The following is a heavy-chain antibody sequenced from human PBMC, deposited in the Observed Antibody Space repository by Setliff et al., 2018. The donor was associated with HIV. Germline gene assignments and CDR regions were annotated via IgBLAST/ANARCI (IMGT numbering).Heavy chain of an antibody. V-gene: IGHV4-38-2*01. CDR1: GYSINSGFS. J-gene: IGHJ5*02. D-gene: IGHD6-19*01. CDR3: ARPRRVRSRAWYWFDI. CDR2: IYQSGSI. Sequence: SETLSLTCAASGYSINSGFSRAWIRQPPGQGPQWIGSIYQSGSIYYNPSLQSRVTISVDSSKNQFSLNLFSVTAAGTAVYYCARPRRVRSRAWYWFDIWGQGTLVTVSS.